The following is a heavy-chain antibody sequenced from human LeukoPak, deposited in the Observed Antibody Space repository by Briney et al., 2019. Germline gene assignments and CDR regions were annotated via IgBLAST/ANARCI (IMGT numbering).Heavy chain of an antibody. CDR1: GGSISSYY. J-gene: IGHJ5*02. D-gene: IGHD6-19*01. Sequence: SETLSLTCTVSGGSISSYYWSWIRQPAGKGLEWIGRIYTSGSTNYNPSLKSRVTMSVDTSKNQFSLKLNSVTAADTAVYYCASDHHTTLAVAGRLEGSNYQEYNWFDPWGQGTLVTVSS. CDR3: ASDHHTTLAVAGRLEGSNYQEYNWFDP. V-gene: IGHV4-4*07. CDR2: IYTSGST.